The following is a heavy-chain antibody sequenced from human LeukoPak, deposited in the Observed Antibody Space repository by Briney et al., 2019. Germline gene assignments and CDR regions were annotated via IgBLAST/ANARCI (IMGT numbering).Heavy chain of an antibody. CDR1: GFTFSSYG. CDR3: ARDDLLLSYGVMDV. V-gene: IGHV3-33*01. Sequence: PGRSLRLSCAASGFTFSSYGMHWVRQAPGKGLEWVAVIWYDGSNKYYADSVKGRFTISRDNSKNTLYLQMNSLRAEDTAVYYCARDDLLLSYGVMDVWGQGTTVTVSS. J-gene: IGHJ6*02. D-gene: IGHD5-18*01. CDR2: IWYDGSNK.